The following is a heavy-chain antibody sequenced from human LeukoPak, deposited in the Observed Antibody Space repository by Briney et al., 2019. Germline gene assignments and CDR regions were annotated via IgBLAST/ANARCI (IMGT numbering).Heavy chain of an antibody. Sequence: GGSLRLSCAASGFTFSSYEMNWVRQAPGKGLEWVSYISSSGSTIYYADSVKGRFTISRDNAKNSLYLQMNSLRAEDTAVYYCARGHSDYRAAALGFDPWGQGTLVTVSS. V-gene: IGHV3-48*03. D-gene: IGHD6-13*01. CDR3: ARGHSDYRAAALGFDP. CDR1: GFTFSSYE. CDR2: ISSSGSTI. J-gene: IGHJ5*02.